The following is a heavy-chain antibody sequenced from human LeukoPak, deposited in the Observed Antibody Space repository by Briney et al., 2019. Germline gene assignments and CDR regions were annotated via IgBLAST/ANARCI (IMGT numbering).Heavy chain of an antibody. D-gene: IGHD3-10*01. V-gene: IGHV3-23*01. CDR2: ISGSGGGT. J-gene: IGHJ4*02. Sequence: PGGSLRLSCATSGFTFSSSAMSWVRQPAGKGLARLSTISGSGGGTYYADSVKGRFTISTDNSKNTLYLQMNSLRAEDTAVFYCGKLFYSSGMYHFDYWGQGALVTVSS. CDR3: GKLFYSSGMYHFDY. CDR1: GFTFSSSA.